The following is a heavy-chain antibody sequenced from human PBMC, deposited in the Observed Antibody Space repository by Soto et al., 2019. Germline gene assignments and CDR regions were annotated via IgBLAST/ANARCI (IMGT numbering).Heavy chain of an antibody. CDR2: ISYSGST. Sequence: SETLSLTCTVSCGSMSSHYWTWLRQPPGKGLEWIGYISYSGSTYYNPSLESRVTISADTSRNQFSLKLSSVIAADTAVYYCARADPDASVGYWGQGTLVTVSS. CDR3: ARADPDASVGY. CDR1: CGSMSSHY. J-gene: IGHJ4*02. V-gene: IGHV4-59*11. D-gene: IGHD3-16*01.